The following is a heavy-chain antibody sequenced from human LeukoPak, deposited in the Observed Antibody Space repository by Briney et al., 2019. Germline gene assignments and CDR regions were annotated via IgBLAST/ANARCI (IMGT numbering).Heavy chain of an antibody. Sequence: ASVKVSCKASGDTFSSYAISWVRQAPGQGLEWMGRIIPILGIANYAQKFQGRVTITADKSTSTAYMELSSLKSEDTAVYYCASRSSSCERQPYYYDYGMDVWGQGTTVTVSS. D-gene: IGHD6-13*01. CDR3: ASRSSSCERQPYYYDYGMDV. CDR2: IIPILGIA. V-gene: IGHV1-69*04. J-gene: IGHJ6*02. CDR1: GDTFSSYA.